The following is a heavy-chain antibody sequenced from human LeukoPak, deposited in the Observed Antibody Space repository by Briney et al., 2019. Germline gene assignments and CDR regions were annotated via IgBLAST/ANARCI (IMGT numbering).Heavy chain of an antibody. CDR1: GYTFTSYD. CDR2: MNPNSGNT. D-gene: IGHD3-10*01. CDR3: ARVGSGSGSYFFDY. J-gene: IGHJ4*02. V-gene: IGHV1-8*01. Sequence: ASVKVSCKASGYTFTSYDINWVRQATGQGLEWMGWMNPNSGNTGYAQKFQGRVTMTRNTSISTAYMELSSLRSEDTAVYYCARVGSGSGSYFFDYWGQGTLVTASS.